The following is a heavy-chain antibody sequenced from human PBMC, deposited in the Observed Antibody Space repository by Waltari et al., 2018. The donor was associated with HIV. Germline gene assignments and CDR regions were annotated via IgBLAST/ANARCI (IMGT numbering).Heavy chain of an antibody. CDR1: GFTFSNYE. D-gene: IGHD6-19*01. Sequence: EVQLVESGGGLVQPGGSLRLSCAASGFTFSNYEMNWVRQAPGKGLGWFSYISSSGNTIHYADSVKGRFTISRDNAKNSLYLQMNSLRAEDTAVYYCARDLGGSGWYDYYYGMDVWGQGTTVTVSS. CDR3: ARDLGGSGWYDYYYGMDV. CDR2: ISSSGNTI. J-gene: IGHJ6*02. V-gene: IGHV3-48*03.